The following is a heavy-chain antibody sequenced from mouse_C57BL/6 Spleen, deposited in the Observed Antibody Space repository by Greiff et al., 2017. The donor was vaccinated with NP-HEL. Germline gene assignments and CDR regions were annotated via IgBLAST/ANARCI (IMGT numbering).Heavy chain of an antibody. V-gene: IGHV1-82*01. CDR3: AMIYYGYDGYYAMDY. CDR1: GYAFSSSW. D-gene: IGHD2-2*01. J-gene: IGHJ4*01. CDR2: IYPGDGDT. Sequence: VKLQESGPELVKPGASVKISCKASGYAFSSSWMNWVKQRPGKGLEWIGRIYPGDGDTNYNGKFKGKATLTADKSSSTAYMQLSSLTSEDSAVYFCAMIYYGYDGYYAMDYWGQGTSVTVSS.